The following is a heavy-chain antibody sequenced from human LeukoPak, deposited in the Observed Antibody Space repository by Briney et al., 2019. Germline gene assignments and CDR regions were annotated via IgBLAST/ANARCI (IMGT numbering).Heavy chain of an antibody. J-gene: IGHJ4*02. CDR1: GGSVSSGSYY. V-gene: IGHV4-61*01. Sequence: PSETLSLTCTVSGGSVSSGSYYWSWIRQPPGKGLEWIRYIYYSGSTNYNPSLKSRVTISVDTSKNQFSLKLSSVTAADTAVYYCARNDYGDYPDYWGQGTLVTVSS. D-gene: IGHD4-17*01. CDR3: ARNDYGDYPDY. CDR2: IYYSGST.